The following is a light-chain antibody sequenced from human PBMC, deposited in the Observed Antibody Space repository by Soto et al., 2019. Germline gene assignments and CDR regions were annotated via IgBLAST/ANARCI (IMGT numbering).Light chain of an antibody. J-gene: IGKJ3*01. Sequence: AIRMTQSPSSLSASTGDRVTITCRASQGISSYLAWYQQKPGKAPKLLIYAASTLQSGVPSRFSGSGSWTDFTLTISCLQSEDFATYYCQQYYSYPPLFGPGTKVDIK. CDR1: QGISSY. V-gene: IGKV1-8*01. CDR3: QQYYSYPPL. CDR2: AAS.